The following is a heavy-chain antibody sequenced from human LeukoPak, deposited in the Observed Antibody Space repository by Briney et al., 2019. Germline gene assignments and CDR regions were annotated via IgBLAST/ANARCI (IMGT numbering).Heavy chain of an antibody. CDR2: IYYTGST. V-gene: IGHV4-59*04. J-gene: IGHJ4*02. Sequence: SETLSLTCTVSGDSITGYYWGWIRQPPGKGLEWIGNIYYTGSTYYNASLKSRVTISVDTSKNQFSLKLSSVTAADTGVYYCAGLSGYYESSGYYPFEYWAQGTLVTVS. CDR1: GDSITGYY. D-gene: IGHD3-22*01. CDR3: AGLSGYYESSGYYPFEY.